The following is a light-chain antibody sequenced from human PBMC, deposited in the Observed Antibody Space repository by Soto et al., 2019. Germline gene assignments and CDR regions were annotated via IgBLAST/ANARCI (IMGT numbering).Light chain of an antibody. CDR1: TSNTGNND. CDR3: GTWDSSLSVYV. Sequence: QSVLTQPPSASTAPGQKATISCSGKTSNTGNNDVSWYQQLPGTAPKLLIYDNNKRPSGIPDRFSGSKSGTSATLGITGLQTGDEADYYCGTWDSSLSVYVFGTGTKVTVL. V-gene: IGLV1-51*01. CDR2: DNN. J-gene: IGLJ1*01.